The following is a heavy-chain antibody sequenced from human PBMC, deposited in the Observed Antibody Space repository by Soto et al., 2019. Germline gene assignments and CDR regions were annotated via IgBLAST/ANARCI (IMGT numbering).Heavy chain of an antibody. CDR2: INPNSGGT. CDR1: GYTFTGYY. CDR3: ARGGRIMNTFGNYGMDV. D-gene: IGHD3-16*01. V-gene: IGHV1-2*04. J-gene: IGHJ6*02. Sequence: ASVKVSCKASGYTFTGYYMHWVRQAPGQGLEWMGWINPNSGGTNYAQKFQGWVTMTRDTSISTAYMELSRLRSDDTAVYYCARGGRIMNTFGNYGMDVWGQGTTVTVSS.